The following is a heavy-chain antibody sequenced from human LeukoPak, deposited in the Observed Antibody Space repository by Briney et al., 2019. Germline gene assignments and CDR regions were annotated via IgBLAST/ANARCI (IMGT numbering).Heavy chain of an antibody. CDR2: ISGSGDNI. D-gene: IGHD3-10*01. CDR1: GFTFSSYH. V-gene: IGHV3-23*01. Sequence: GGSLRLSCAASGFTFSSYHMNWVRQAPGKGLEWVSIISGSGDNIYYTDSVKGRFTISRDNSKNTLFLQMNSLRAEDTAVYYCAKSTQVTSFSVHHFDYWGQGTLVTVSS. CDR3: AKSTQVTSFSVHHFDY. J-gene: IGHJ4*02.